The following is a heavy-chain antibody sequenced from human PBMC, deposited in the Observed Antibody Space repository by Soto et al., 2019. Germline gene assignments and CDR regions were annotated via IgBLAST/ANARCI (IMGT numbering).Heavy chain of an antibody. V-gene: IGHV3-53*02. CDR3: ARVPGRL. D-gene: IGHD3-10*01. Sequence: QLVETGGGLIQPGTSLTLSCAASGFSVSRNYMTWVRQAPGKGLEWVSFVYSGGATFYADSVKGRFILSRDDSPNTMYIQMNNLRAEDTAVYYCARVPGRLWGRGTLVTVAS. CDR2: VYSGGAT. CDR1: GFSVSRNY. J-gene: IGHJ4*02.